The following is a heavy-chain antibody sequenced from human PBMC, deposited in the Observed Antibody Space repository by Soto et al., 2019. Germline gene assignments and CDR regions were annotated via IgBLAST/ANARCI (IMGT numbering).Heavy chain of an antibody. D-gene: IGHD3-3*01. CDR1: GYTFTNHG. CDR3: ASVGTIVGVGYAMDV. CDR2: ISAFNGYA. V-gene: IGHV1-18*01. Sequence: QVHLVQSGAEVKKPGAPVKVSCKASGYTFTNHGISWVRQTPGQGLEWMGWISAFNGYAEYEQDLQDRFTMTIDTSTSTAYMELRRLTSDDTAIYYCASVGTIVGVGYAMDVCGQVTTVTVSS. J-gene: IGHJ6*02.